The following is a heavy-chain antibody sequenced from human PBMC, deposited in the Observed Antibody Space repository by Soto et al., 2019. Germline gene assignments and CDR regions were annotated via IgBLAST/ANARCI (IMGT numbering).Heavy chain of an antibody. CDR2: IYYSGST. V-gene: IGHV4-59*01. CDR1: GGSISSYY. Sequence: SETLSLTCTVSGGSISSYYWSWIRQPPGKGLEWIGYIYYSGSTNYNPSLKSRVTISVDTSKNQFSLKLSSVTAADTAVYYCARGYCSSTSCYRPYMDVWGKGTTVTVSS. CDR3: ARGYCSSTSCYRPYMDV. J-gene: IGHJ6*03. D-gene: IGHD2-2*02.